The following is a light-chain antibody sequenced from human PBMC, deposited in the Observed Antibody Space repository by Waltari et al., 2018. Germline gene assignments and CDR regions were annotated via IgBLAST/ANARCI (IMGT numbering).Light chain of an antibody. Sequence: DIVMTQSPLSLPVTPGEPASISCRSSQSLLHSNGYNYLDWYLQKTGQSPQLLIYLGSNRASGVTDRFSGSGSGTDFTLKISRVEAEDVGVYYCMQALQTPRTFGQGTKVEIK. CDR1: QSLLHSNGYNY. CDR2: LGS. V-gene: IGKV2-28*01. CDR3: MQALQTPRT. J-gene: IGKJ1*01.